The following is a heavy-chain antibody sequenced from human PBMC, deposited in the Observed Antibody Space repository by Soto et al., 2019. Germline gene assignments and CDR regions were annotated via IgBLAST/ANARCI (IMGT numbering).Heavy chain of an antibody. V-gene: IGHV3-23*01. J-gene: IGHJ4*02. Sequence: QPGGSLRLSCAASGFTSSSYAMSWVRQAPGKGLEWVSIISGSGGSTFYADSVKGRFTISRDNSKNTLYLQMNSLTAEDTAVYYCAKPFENGKVAYRGQGTLVTVSS. CDR1: GFTSSSYA. CDR2: ISGSGGST. CDR3: AKPFENGKVAY.